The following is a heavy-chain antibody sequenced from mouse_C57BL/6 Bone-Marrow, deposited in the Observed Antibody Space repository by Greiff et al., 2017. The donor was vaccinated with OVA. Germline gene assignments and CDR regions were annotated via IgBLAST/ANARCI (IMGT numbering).Heavy chain of an antibody. CDR2: IYPRSGNT. Sequence: QVTLKESGAELARPGASVKLSCKASGYTFTSYGISWVKQRTGQGLEWIGEIYPRSGNTYYNEKFKGKATLTADKSSSTAYMELRSLTSEDSAVYFCARRYAIRRDWYFDVWGTGTTVTVSS. D-gene: IGHD2-12*01. CDR3: ARRYAIRRDWYFDV. J-gene: IGHJ1*03. CDR1: GYTFTSYG. V-gene: IGHV1-81*01.